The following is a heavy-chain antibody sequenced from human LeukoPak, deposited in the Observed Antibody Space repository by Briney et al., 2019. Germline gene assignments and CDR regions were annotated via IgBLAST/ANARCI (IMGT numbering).Heavy chain of an antibody. Sequence: GGSLRLSCAASGFTFTSYWLGWVRQAPGQGLEWVSVIYSGGGTYYADSVKGRFTISRDNSKNTLYLQMNSLRAEDTAVYYCARIDYDILSGYYYHHWGQGTLVTVSS. D-gene: IGHD3-9*01. CDR3: ARIDYDILSGYYYHH. V-gene: IGHV3-66*01. CDR2: IYSGGGT. CDR1: GFTFTSYW. J-gene: IGHJ5*02.